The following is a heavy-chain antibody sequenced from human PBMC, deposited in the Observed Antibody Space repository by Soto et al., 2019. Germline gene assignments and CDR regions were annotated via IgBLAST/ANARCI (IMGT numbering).Heavy chain of an antibody. CDR1: GGSISSSSYY. D-gene: IGHD7-27*01. CDR3: ARDTQRLGQRGFDY. CDR2: IYYSGST. Sequence: SETLSLTCTVSGGSISSSSYYWGWIRQPPGKGLEGIGSIYYSGSTYYNPSLKSRFTISVDTSKNQFSLKLSSVTAADTAVYYCARDTQRLGQRGFDYWGQGTLVTVSS. J-gene: IGHJ4*02. V-gene: IGHV4-39*07.